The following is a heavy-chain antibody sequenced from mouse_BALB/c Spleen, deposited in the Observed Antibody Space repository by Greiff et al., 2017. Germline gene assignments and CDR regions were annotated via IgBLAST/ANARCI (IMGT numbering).Heavy chain of an antibody. CDR1: GYAFSSYW. J-gene: IGHJ3*01. V-gene: IGHV1-80*01. CDR2: IYPGDGDT. D-gene: IGHD2-14*01. Sequence: QVQLQQSGAELVRPGSSVKISCKASGYAFSSYWMNWVKQRPGQGLEWIGQIYPGDGDTNYNGKFKGKATLTADKSSSTAYMQLSSLTSEDSAVYFCARADRYEGFAYWGQGTLVTVSA. CDR3: ARADRYEGFAY.